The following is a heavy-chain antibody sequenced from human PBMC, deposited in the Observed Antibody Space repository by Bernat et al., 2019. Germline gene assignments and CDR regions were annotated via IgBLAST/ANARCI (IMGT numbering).Heavy chain of an antibody. CDR1: GFTFSSYG. V-gene: IGHV3-33*01. CDR2: IWYDGSNK. J-gene: IGHJ6*02. CDR3: ARDQTYYYYGMDV. Sequence: QVQLVESGGGVVQPGRSLRLSCAASGFTFSSYGMHWFRQAPGKGLEVVAVIWYDGSNKYYADSVKGRFTISRDNSKNTLYLQMNSLRAEDTAVYYCARDQTYYYYGMDVWGQGTTVTVSS.